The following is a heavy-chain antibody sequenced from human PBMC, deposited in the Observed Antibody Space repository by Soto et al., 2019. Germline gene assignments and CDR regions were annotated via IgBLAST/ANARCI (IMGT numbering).Heavy chain of an antibody. CDR2: IYRTGST. D-gene: IGHD1-7*01. Sequence: PSETLSLTCAGSGSSFTSNHWWTCVRQPPGQGLEWIGEIYRTGSTNYNPSLKSRVTISLDKSENQFPLKVATLTAADTAVYYCASRDPGTSVDYWGKGTLVTVSS. V-gene: IGHV4-4*02. J-gene: IGHJ4*02. CDR1: GSSFTSNHW. CDR3: ASRDPGTSVDY.